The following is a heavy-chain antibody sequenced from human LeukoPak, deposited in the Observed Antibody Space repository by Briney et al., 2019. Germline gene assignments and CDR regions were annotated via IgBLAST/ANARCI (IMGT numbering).Heavy chain of an antibody. CDR2: ISSSGSTI. J-gene: IGHJ4*02. D-gene: IGHD6-19*01. V-gene: IGHV3-48*03. Sequence: GGSLRLSCAASGFTFSSYEMNWVRQAPGKGLEWVSYISSSGSTIYYADSVKGRFTISRDNAKNSLYQQMNSLRAEDTAVYYCAARYSSGWYPEYYFDYWGQGTLVTVSS. CDR3: AARYSSGWYPEYYFDY. CDR1: GFTFSSYE.